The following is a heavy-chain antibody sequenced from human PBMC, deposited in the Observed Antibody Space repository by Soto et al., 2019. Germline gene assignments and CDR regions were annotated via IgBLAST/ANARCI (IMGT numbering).Heavy chain of an antibody. J-gene: IGHJ4*02. D-gene: IGHD2-8*02. CDR2: IIPRFGTP. CDR3: TGGFGAIDF. CDR1: GGTFTTYD. V-gene: IGHV1-69*13. Sequence: GSSVKGSWKANGGTFTTYDFKWVRQAPGQGLEWMGAIIPRFGTPSYAQRFLERVTSKVYLTLTDLRSDDTAVFYCAAGSFHDTGGFGAIDFWGQGTLVTVSS.